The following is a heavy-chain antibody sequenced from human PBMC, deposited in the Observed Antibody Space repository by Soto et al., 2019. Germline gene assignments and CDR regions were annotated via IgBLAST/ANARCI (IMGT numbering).Heavy chain of an antibody. V-gene: IGHV3-73*01. D-gene: IGHD3-10*01. CDR3: TRLISAAQDY. CDR2: IRDRAYSYAT. Sequence: EVLLVESGGGMVQPGGSLKLSCAASGFVFKDSSIHWVRQASGKGLEWVGRIRDRAYSYATAYAESVKGRFTISRDDSNITAYLPMSGLITEDTAIYYCTRLISAAQDYWGQGTLVTVSS. J-gene: IGHJ4*02. CDR1: GFVFKDSS.